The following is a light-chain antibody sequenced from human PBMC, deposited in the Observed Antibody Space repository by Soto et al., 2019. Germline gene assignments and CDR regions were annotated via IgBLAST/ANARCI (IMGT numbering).Light chain of an antibody. V-gene: IGKV1-39*01. CDR1: QTISTY. Sequence: DIQITQSPSSLSASVGDRVTVTCRASQTISTYLNWYQQNSGKAPKLLIYAASTLQSGVPSRFSGSGSGTDFTLTISSLQPEDFATYYCQQSSGIPYTFGQGTKLEIK. CDR2: AAS. CDR3: QQSSGIPYT. J-gene: IGKJ2*01.